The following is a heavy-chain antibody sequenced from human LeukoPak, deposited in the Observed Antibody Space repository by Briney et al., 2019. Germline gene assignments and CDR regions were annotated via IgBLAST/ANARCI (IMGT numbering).Heavy chain of an antibody. V-gene: IGHV3-66*02. D-gene: IGHD3-16*02. CDR1: GFTVRSNY. CDR2: IYSGGST. Sequence: PGGSLRLSCAASGFTVRSNYMSWVRQAPGKGLEWVSVIYSGGSTYYADSVKGRFTISRDNSKNTLYLQMNSLRAEDTAVYYCVRECGGSNRRLYYYYYMDVWGKGTTVTVSS. J-gene: IGHJ6*03. CDR3: VRECGGSNRRLYYYYYMDV.